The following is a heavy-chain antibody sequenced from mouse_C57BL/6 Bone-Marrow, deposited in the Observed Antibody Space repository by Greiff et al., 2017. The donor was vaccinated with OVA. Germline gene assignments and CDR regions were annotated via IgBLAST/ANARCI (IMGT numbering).Heavy chain of an antibody. D-gene: IGHD2-1*01. CDR3: ARGYYGNYLDY. J-gene: IGHJ2*01. CDR1: GFTFSSYA. Sequence: EVKLVESGGGLVKPGGSLKLSCAASGFTFSSYAMSWVRQTPEKRLEWVATISDGGSYTYYPDNVKGRFTISRDNAKNNLYLQMSHLKYEDTAMYYCARGYYGNYLDYWGQGTTLTVSS. V-gene: IGHV5-4*03. CDR2: ISDGGSYT.